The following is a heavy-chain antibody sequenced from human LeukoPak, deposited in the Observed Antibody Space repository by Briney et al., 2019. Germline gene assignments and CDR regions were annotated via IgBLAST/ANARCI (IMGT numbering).Heavy chain of an antibody. Sequence: GGSLRLSCAASGFTFSSHGMHWVRQAPGKGLEWVTFISYDGSNKDYADSVKGRFTISRDNSNNTLYLQVDSLRPEDTAVYYCARGGAPGIYGMDVWGQGAIMTVTS. CDR2: ISYDGSNK. J-gene: IGHJ6*02. CDR3: ARGGAPGIYGMDV. D-gene: IGHD1-26*01. CDR1: GFTFSSHG. V-gene: IGHV3-30*02.